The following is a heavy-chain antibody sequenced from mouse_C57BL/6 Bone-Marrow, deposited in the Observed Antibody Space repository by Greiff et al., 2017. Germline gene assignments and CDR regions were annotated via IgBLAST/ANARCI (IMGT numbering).Heavy chain of an antibody. D-gene: IGHD4-1*01. J-gene: IGHJ2*01. CDR3: TGEPGEDY. V-gene: IGHV6-3*01. CDR1: GFTFSNYW. CDR2: IRLKSDNYAT. Sequence: EVQLQESGGGLVQPGGSMKLSCVASGFTFSNYWMNWVSQSPETGLEWVAQIRLKSDNYATHYAESVKGRFSIARDDSKSSVYLHMNILSADDTGIYYCTGEPGEDYGGQGTPLTVSA.